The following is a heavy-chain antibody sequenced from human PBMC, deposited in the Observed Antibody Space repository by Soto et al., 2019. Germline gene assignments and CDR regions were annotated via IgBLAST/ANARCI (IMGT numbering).Heavy chain of an antibody. V-gene: IGHV2-5*02. J-gene: IGHJ6*02. D-gene: IGHD2-21*02. CDR1: GLSLRTTGVG. CDR3: VQSQWGGDGLQFYSSHSYYGLDV. Sequence: QITLKESGPTLVKPTQTLTLTCTFSGLSLRTTGVGVGWVRQPPGKALEWLALLYWDDDKRYSPSLKSRLTITKDTSEKQVDLTMTNLDPVDTARYYCVQSQWGGDGLQFYSSHSYYGLDVWGRGTTVTVSS. CDR2: LYWDDDK.